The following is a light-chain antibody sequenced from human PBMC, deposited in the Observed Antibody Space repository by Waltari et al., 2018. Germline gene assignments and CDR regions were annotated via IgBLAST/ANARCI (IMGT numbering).Light chain of an antibody. V-gene: IGKV3-11*01. CDR2: DVS. Sequence: VLTQSPATMSLSPGERATLSCRAIQSVATYLAWYQHKPVQAPRLLIYDVSNMATDIPARFSGSGFATDFTLTISDLKPEDIAVYYCQQRNKWPVTFGGGTKVEIK. CDR3: QQRNKWPVT. CDR1: QSVATY. J-gene: IGKJ4*01.